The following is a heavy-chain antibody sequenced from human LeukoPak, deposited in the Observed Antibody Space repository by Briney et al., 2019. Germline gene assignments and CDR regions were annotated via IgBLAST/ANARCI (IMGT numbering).Heavy chain of an antibody. CDR1: GFTFSSFS. CDR2: ISSSSSHL. D-gene: IGHD1-7*01. V-gene: IGHV3-21*01. J-gene: IGHJ3*02. CDR3: AKDPGTWNSIAFDI. Sequence: PGGSLRLSCAASGFTFSSFSMNWVRQAPGKGLEWVSSISSSSSHLYYADSVKGRFTISRDNAKNSLYLQMNSLRADDTAVYYCAKDPGTWNSIAFDIWGQGTMVTVS.